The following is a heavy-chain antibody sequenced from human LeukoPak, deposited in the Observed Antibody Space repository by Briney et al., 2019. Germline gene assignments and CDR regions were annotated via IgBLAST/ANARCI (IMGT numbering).Heavy chain of an antibody. CDR2: IKSKTDGGTT. J-gene: IGHJ4*02. Sequence: GGSLRLSCAASGFTFSNAWMSWVRQAPGKGLEWVSRIKSKTDGGTTDYAAPVKGRFTISRDDSKNTLYLQMNSLKTEDTAVYYCTTQGYWGQGTLVTVSS. V-gene: IGHV3-15*01. CDR3: TTQGY. CDR1: GFTFSNAW.